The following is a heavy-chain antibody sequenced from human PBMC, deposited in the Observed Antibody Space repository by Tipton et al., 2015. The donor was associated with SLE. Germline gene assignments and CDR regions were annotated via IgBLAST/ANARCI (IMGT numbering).Heavy chain of an antibody. CDR2: ISGSGSTT. D-gene: IGHD3-10*01. V-gene: IGHV3-23*01. J-gene: IGHJ4*02. Sequence: SLRLSCAASGVFSMYSMNWVRQAPGKGLEWVTTISGSGSTTDYADSVKGRFTISRDTSKNTLHLQMSSLRAEDTAVYYCAKEAYYYGSGNPIDYWGQGTLVTVSS. CDR3: AKEAYYYGSGNPIDY. CDR1: GVFSMYS.